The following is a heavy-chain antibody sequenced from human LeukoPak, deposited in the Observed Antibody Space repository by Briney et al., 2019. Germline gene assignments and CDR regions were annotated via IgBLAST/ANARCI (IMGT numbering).Heavy chain of an antibody. V-gene: IGHV4-30-2*01. CDR3: ARDYSSSWYWFDP. J-gene: IGHJ5*02. CDR1: GGSISSGGYS. Sequence: PSETLSLTCAVSGGSISSGGYSWSWIRQPPGKGLEWIGYIYHSGSTYYNPSLKTRVTISVDRSKNQFSLKLSSVTAADTAVYYCARDYSSSWYWFDPWGQGTLVTVSS. CDR2: IYHSGST. D-gene: IGHD6-13*01.